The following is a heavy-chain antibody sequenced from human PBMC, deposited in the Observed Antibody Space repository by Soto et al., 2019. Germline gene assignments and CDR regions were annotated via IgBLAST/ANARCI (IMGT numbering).Heavy chain of an antibody. V-gene: IGHV4-59*08. D-gene: IGHD3-16*02. CDR1: GGSFRTDY. J-gene: IGHJ3*02. Sequence: SETLSLTCTVSGGSFRTDYWSWIRQPPGKGLEWIGYIFYSGSTNYIPSLQRRVTISVDTSKNQFSLNMRSVTAADTAVYYCANLDMITFGGVIGPNDEFDIWGQGTMVT. CDR3: ANLDMITFGGVIGPNDEFDI. CDR2: IFYSGST.